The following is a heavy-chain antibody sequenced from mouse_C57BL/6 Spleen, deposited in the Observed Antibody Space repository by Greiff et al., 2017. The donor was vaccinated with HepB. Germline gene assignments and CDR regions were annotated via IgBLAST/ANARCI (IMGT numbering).Heavy chain of an antibody. CDR2: ISSGSSTI. V-gene: IGHV5-17*01. D-gene: IGHD1-1*01. CDR3: ARATTGYFDY. Sequence: EVKLVESGGGLVKPGGSLKLSCAASGFTFSDYGMHWVRQAPEKGLEWVAYISSGSSTIYYADTVKGRFTISRDNAKNTLFLQMTSLRSEDTAMYYCARATTGYFDYWGQGTTLTVSS. J-gene: IGHJ2*01. CDR1: GFTFSDYG.